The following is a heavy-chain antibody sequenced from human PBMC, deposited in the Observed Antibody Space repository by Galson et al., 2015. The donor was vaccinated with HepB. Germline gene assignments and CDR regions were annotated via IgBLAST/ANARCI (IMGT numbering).Heavy chain of an antibody. Sequence: SLRLSCAASGFTFSSYAMHWVRQAPGKGLEWVAVISYDGSNKYYADSVKGRFTISRDNSKNTLYLQMNSLRAEDTAVYYCARDFRDCSSTSCHPHYMDVWGKGTTVTVSS. V-gene: IGHV3-30-3*01. CDR3: ARDFRDCSSTSCHPHYMDV. CDR2: ISYDGSNK. J-gene: IGHJ6*03. CDR1: GFTFSSYA. D-gene: IGHD2-2*01.